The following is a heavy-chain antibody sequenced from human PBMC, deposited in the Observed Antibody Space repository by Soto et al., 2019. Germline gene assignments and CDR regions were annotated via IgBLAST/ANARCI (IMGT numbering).Heavy chain of an antibody. D-gene: IGHD2-8*01. CDR3: AKESRDIVLMVYGMDV. V-gene: IGHV3-30*18. CDR2: ISYDGSNK. J-gene: IGHJ6*02. Sequence: GGSLRLSCAASGFTFSSYGMHWVRQAPGKGLEWVAAISYDGSNKYYADSVKGRFTISRDNSKNTLYLQMNSLRAEDTAVYYCAKESRDIVLMVYGMDVWGQGTTITVSS. CDR1: GFTFSSYG.